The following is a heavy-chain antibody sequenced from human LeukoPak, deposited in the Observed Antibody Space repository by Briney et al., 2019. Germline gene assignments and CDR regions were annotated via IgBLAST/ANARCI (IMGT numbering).Heavy chain of an antibody. CDR2: IYSGGST. Sequence: GGSLRLSCAASGFTVSSNYMSWVRQAPGKGLEWVSVIYSGGSTYYADSVKGRFTISRDNSKNTLYLQMNSLRAEDTAVYYCARCRTPYNNYYFDYWGQGTLVTVSS. CDR3: ARCRTPYNNYYFDY. D-gene: IGHD3-10*01. V-gene: IGHV3-53*01. J-gene: IGHJ4*02. CDR1: GFTVSSNY.